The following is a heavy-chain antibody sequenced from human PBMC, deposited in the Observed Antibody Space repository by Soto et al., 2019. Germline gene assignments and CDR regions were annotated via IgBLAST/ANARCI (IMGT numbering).Heavy chain of an antibody. CDR3: ARAQGYSSSWYSTGYYCCGMDV. V-gene: IGHV5-51*01. D-gene: IGHD6-13*01. CDR2: IYPGDSDT. J-gene: IGHJ6*02. Sequence: GESLKISCKGSGYSFTSYWIGWVRQMPGKGLEWMGIIYPGDSDTRYSPSFQGQVTISADKSISTAYLQWSSLKASDTAMYYCARAQGYSSSWYSTGYYCCGMDVWGQGTTVTVSS. CDR1: GYSFTSYW.